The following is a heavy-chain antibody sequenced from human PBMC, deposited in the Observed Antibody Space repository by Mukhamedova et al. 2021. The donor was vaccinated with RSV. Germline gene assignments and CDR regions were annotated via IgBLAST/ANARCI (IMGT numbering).Heavy chain of an antibody. CDR3: AKDGSVDGLDT. D-gene: IGHD5-24*01. CDR2: ITSTGVPI. V-gene: IGHV3-11*01. J-gene: IGHJ5*02. Sequence: GKGLEWVSYITSTGVPIYFADSVRGRFTVSRDNTKNSLYLLMNNLRAEDTAVYYCAKDGSVDGLDTWGQGTLVTVSS.